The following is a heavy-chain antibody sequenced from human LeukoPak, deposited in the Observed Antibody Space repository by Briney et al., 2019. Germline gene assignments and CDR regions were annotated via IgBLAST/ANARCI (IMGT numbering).Heavy chain of an antibody. CDR1: GASISSSRYY. J-gene: IGHJ4*02. CDR3: ASVLVTGTGRGYFDY. Sequence: SEALSLTCSVSGASISSSRYYWGWIRQPPGKGLEWFGSIHYSGTTYYNPSLRSRFTISVDTSKNQFSLNLSSVTAADMATYYCASVLVTGTGRGYFDYWGQGTLVAVSS. V-gene: IGHV4-39*01. CDR2: IHYSGTT. D-gene: IGHD1-20*01.